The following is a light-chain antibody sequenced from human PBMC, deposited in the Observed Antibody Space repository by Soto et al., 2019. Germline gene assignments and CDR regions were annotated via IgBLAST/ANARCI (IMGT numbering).Light chain of an antibody. CDR3: TSCTSNYDLI. CDR2: DVF. CDR1: SSDVGSCYY. Sequence: QSALTQPASASGSPGQSVTISCTGTSSDVGSCYYVSWYQQRPGKAPKLVIYDVFNRPSGVPDRFSGAKSGNTASLTVSGLQAEDEADYYCTSCTSNYDLIFGGGTKLTVL. J-gene: IGLJ2*01. V-gene: IGLV2-8*01.